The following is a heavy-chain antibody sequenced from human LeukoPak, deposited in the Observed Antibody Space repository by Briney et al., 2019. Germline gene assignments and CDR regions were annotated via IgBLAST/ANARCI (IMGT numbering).Heavy chain of an antibody. CDR3: ARVLNRLSSGGRYGRYAFDI. Sequence: SETLSLTCTVSGGSISSYYWSWIRQPPGRGLEWIGYIYYSGSTNYNPSLKSRVTISVDTSKNQFSLKLSSVTAADTAVYYCARVLNRLSSGGRYGRYAFDIWGQGTMVTVSS. CDR1: GGSISSYY. V-gene: IGHV4-59*01. CDR2: IYYSGST. D-gene: IGHD2-15*01. J-gene: IGHJ3*02.